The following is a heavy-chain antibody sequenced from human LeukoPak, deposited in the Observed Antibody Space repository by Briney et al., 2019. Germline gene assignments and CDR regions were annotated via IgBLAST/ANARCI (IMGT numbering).Heavy chain of an antibody. CDR3: ARVPHFGDYGWFDP. D-gene: IGHD4-17*01. Sequence: SETLSLTCTVSGASISSWYWSWIRQPPGKGLEWIGYIYGSGNTNYNPSLKSRVTMSIDTSKNQFSLKLSSVIAADTAVYYCARVPHFGDYGWFDPWGQGTLVTVSS. CDR1: GASISSWY. J-gene: IGHJ5*02. V-gene: IGHV4-59*01. CDR2: IYGSGNT.